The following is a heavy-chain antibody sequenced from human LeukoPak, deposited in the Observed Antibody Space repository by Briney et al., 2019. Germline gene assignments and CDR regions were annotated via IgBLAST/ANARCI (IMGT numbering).Heavy chain of an antibody. CDR3: APLAVAGTFDY. D-gene: IGHD6-19*01. Sequence: PGGSLRLSCAASGFTFSSYWMHWVRQAPGKGLVWVSRINSDGSSTSYADSVKGRFTISRDNAKNTLYLQMNSLRAEDTAVYYCAPLAVAGTFDYWGQGTLVTVSS. CDR1: GFTFSSYW. J-gene: IGHJ4*02. CDR2: INSDGSST. V-gene: IGHV3-74*01.